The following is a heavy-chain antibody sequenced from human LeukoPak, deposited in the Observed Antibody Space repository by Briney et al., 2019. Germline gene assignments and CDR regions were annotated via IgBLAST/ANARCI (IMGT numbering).Heavy chain of an antibody. V-gene: IGHV3-20*04. CDR2: TNWDGAST. J-gene: IGHJ6*03. CDR3: GRVYCSTTSCYDYYDYYMDV. CDR1: GFRFDDYG. Sequence: GGSLRLSCAASGFRFDDYGMSWVRHVPGKGLEWVSGTNWDGASTGYADSVKGRFTISRDNVKDFLYLQMNSLRVEDTALYFCGRVYCSTTSCYDYYDYYMDVWGKGTTVTVSS. D-gene: IGHD2-2*01.